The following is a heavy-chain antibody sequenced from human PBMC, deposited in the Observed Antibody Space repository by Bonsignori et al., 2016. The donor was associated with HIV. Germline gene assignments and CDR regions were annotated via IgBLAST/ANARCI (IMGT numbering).Heavy chain of an antibody. CDR1: GGSFSGYY. D-gene: IGHD2-2*02. CDR3: ARGSDFVVVPAAIRRGGSNGMDV. CDR2: INHSGST. V-gene: IGHV4-34*01. J-gene: IGHJ6*02. Sequence: QVQLQQWGAGLLKPSETLSLTCAVYGGSFSGYYWSWIRQPPGKGLEWIGEINHSGSTNYNPSLKSRVTISVDTSKNQFSLKLSSVTAADTAVYYCARGSDFVVVPAAIRRGGSNGMDVWGQGP.